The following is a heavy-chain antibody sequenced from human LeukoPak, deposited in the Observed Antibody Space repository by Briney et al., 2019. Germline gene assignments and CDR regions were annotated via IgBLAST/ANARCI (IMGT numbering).Heavy chain of an antibody. V-gene: IGHV1-8*01. CDR2: MNPNSGNT. D-gene: IGHD3-10*01. CDR1: GYTFTSYD. Sequence: ASVKVPCKASGYTFTSYDINWVRQATGQGLEWMGWMNPNSGNTGYAQKFQGRVTMTRNTSISTAYMELSSLRSEDTAVYYCARGGWFGDYYYYGMDVWGQGTTVTVSS. CDR3: ARGGWFGDYYYYGMDV. J-gene: IGHJ6*02.